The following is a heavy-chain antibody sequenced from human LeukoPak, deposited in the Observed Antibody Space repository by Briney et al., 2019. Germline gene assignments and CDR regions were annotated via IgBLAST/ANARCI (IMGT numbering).Heavy chain of an antibody. D-gene: IGHD6-19*01. Sequence: GESLKISCQGSGYSFTNYWIGWVRQMPGKGLKWMGIIYPGDSDTRYSPSFQGQVTISADKSISTAYLQWSSLKALDTAMYYCARRGRGYRSGIDYWGQGTLVTVSS. CDR2: IYPGDSDT. CDR1: GYSFTNYW. J-gene: IGHJ4*02. V-gene: IGHV5-51*01. CDR3: ARRGRGYRSGIDY.